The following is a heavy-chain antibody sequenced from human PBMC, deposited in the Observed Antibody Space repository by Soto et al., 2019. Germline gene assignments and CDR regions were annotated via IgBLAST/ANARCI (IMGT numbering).Heavy chain of an antibody. V-gene: IGHV3-13*01. CDR3: AREIAAAGLDY. Sequence: GGSLRLSCAASGFTFSSYDMHWVRQATGKGLEWVSAIGTAGDTYYPGSVKGRFTISRENAKNSLYLQMNSLRAEDTAVYYCAREIAAAGLDYWGQGTLVTVSS. CDR1: GFTFSSYD. CDR2: IGTAGDT. J-gene: IGHJ4*02. D-gene: IGHD6-13*01.